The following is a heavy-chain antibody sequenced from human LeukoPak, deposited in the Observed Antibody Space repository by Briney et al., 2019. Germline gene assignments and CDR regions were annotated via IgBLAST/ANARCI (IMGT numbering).Heavy chain of an antibody. V-gene: IGHV3-15*01. CDR1: GFTFSNAW. CDR2: IKSKTDGGTT. D-gene: IGHD2-21*02. Sequence: GGSLRLSCAASGFTFSNAWMSWGRQAPGKGLEWVGRIKSKTDGGTTDYAAPVKGRFTISRDDSKNTLYLQMNSLKTEDTAVYYCAKVGMVVTENDYWGQGTLVTVSS. J-gene: IGHJ4*02. CDR3: AKVGMVVTENDY.